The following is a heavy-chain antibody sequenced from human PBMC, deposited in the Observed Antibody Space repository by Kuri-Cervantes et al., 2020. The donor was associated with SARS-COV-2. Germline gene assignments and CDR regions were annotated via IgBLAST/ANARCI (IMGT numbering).Heavy chain of an antibody. D-gene: IGHD6-19*01. CDR1: GFTFSSSA. J-gene: IGHJ4*02. CDR3: ARDSSSGWFSY. CDR2: ISGSGDNT. V-gene: IGHV3-23*01. Sequence: ESLKISCAASGFTFSSSAMRWVRQAPGKGLEWVSDISGSGDNTYYADSVKGRFTISRDNAKNSLYLQMNSLRAEDTAVYYCARDSSSGWFSYWGQGTLVTVSS.